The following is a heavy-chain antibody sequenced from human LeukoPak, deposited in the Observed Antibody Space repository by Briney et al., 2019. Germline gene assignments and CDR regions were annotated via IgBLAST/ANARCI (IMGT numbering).Heavy chain of an antibody. Sequence: PGGSLRLSCVVSGIMFNTYQMTWVRQAPGKGLEWVSYISDTGSITNADSVKGRFNISRDNSKNSLYLQMNSLRVEDTAVYYCASASSHGFEYWGQGTLVTVSS. CDR1: GIMFNTYQ. CDR3: ASASSHGFEY. V-gene: IGHV3-48*03. CDR2: ISDTGSI. J-gene: IGHJ4*02. D-gene: IGHD2-2*01.